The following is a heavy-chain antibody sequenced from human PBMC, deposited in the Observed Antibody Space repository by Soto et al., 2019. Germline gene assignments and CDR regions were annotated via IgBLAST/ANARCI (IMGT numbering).Heavy chain of an antibody. CDR2: ISGYNGKT. J-gene: IGHJ4*02. CDR3: ARTGDISVGSGNFDY. V-gene: IGHV1-18*01. CDR1: GYTFSSYG. D-gene: IGHD3-10*01. Sequence: QVQLVQSGAEVKKPGASVKVSCKASGYTFSSYGISWVRQAPGQGLEWMGWISGYNGKTNYAQELQGRVTMTTETSTRIAYMELRSRRSDDTAVYYCARTGDISVGSGNFDYWGQGPLVTVSS.